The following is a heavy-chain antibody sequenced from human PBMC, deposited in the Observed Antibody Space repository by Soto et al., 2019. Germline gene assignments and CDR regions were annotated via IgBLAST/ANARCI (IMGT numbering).Heavy chain of an antibody. D-gene: IGHD6-6*01. V-gene: IGHV3-64D*06. CDR1: GFTFSSYA. Sequence: GGSLRLSCSASGFTFSSYAIHWVRQAPGKGLEYVSAISSNGGSTYYADSVKGRFTISRDNSKNTLYLQMSSLRAEDTAVYYCVKDRYSSSSGWFDPWGQGTLVTVSS. J-gene: IGHJ5*02. CDR3: VKDRYSSSSGWFDP. CDR2: ISSNGGST.